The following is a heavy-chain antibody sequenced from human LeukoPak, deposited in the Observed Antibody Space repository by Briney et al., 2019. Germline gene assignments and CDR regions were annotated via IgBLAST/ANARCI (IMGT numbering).Heavy chain of an antibody. D-gene: IGHD3-10*02. J-gene: IGHJ6*04. CDR2: ISSSGSTI. Sequence: QSGGSLRLSCAASGFTFSSYGINWVRQAPGKGLEWVSYISSSGSTIYYADSAKGRFTISRDNAKNSLYLQMNSLRAEDTAVYYCAELGITMIGGVWGKGTTVTISS. V-gene: IGHV3-48*03. CDR1: GFTFSSYG. CDR3: AELGITMIGGV.